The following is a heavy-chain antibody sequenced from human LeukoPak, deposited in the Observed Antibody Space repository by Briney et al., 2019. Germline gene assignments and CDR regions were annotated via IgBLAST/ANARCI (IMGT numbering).Heavy chain of an antibody. D-gene: IGHD1-26*01. CDR1: GYTFTXYY. CDR3: AXSGSYRGILDY. CDR2: INPSGGST. J-gene: IGHJ4*02. V-gene: IGHV1-46*01. Sequence: XXSGYTFTXYYMHWVRQAPGQGLEWMGIINPSGGSTSYAQKFQGRVTMTRDMSTSTVYMELSSLRSEDTAVYYCAXSGSYRGILDYWGQGTLVTVSS.